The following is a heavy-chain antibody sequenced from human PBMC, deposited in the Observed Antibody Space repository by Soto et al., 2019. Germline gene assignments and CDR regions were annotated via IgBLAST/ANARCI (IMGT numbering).Heavy chain of an antibody. V-gene: IGHV4-59*06. CDR3: ATYSGDTGWQFDF. Sequence: NPGGSLRLACAASGFTFSSYAMSWVRQAPGKGLEWLGYVSSLGISYYNPSLESRLNISGDTSKNQFFLKLTSVTAADTAVYYCATYSGDTGWQFDFWGQGTLVTVSS. CDR1: GFTFSSYA. D-gene: IGHD2-21*02. J-gene: IGHJ4*02. CDR2: VSSLGIS.